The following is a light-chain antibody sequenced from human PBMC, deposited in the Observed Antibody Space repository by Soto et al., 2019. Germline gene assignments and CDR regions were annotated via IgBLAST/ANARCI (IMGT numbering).Light chain of an antibody. CDR3: CSYTSSSTVV. CDR1: GSDVGAYIY. J-gene: IGLJ1*01. Sequence: QSVLTQPASVSGSPGQSITISCTGTGSDVGAYIYVSWYQQHPGKAPKVMIYDVSNRPSGVSNRFSGSKSGNTASLTISGLQAEDEADYYCCSYTSSSTVVFGTGTKLTVL. V-gene: IGLV2-14*01. CDR2: DVS.